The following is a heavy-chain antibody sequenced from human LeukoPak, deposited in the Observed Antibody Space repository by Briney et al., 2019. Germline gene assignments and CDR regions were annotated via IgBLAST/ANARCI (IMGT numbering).Heavy chain of an antibody. CDR2: MYYSGST. J-gene: IGHJ3*02. CDR1: GGSIRSAGYY. D-gene: IGHD4-17*01. Sequence: PSQTLSLTCTVSGGSIRSAGYYWSWIRQHLGKGLEWIGYMYYSGSTYYNPSLKSRLTISVDTSKNQFSLKLSSVTAADTAVYYCARDPGDNGDYVKSHAFDIWGQGTMVTVSS. V-gene: IGHV4-31*03. CDR3: ARDPGDNGDYVKSHAFDI.